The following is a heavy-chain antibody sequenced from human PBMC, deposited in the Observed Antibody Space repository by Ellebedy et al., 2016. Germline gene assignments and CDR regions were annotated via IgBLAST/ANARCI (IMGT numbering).Heavy chain of an antibody. CDR3: AKDRGGRGWEYYYAMDV. V-gene: IGHV3-30*18. J-gene: IGHJ6*02. D-gene: IGHD3-10*01. CDR1: GFPFSSYG. Sequence: GESLKISCAASGFPFSSYGMHWVRQAPGKGPEWVAAISNDGDKQFYKDSVKGRFTFSRDNSKNTLYLQMNSLRAEDTAVYFCAKDRGGRGWEYYYAMDVWGQGITVTVSS. CDR2: ISNDGDKQ.